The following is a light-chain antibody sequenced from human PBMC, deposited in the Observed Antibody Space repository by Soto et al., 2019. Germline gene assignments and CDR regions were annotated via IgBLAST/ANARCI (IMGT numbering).Light chain of an antibody. J-gene: IGKJ2*01. Sequence: EIVMTQSPATLSVSPGERATLYCKASQRISSNLAWYQQKPGQPPRLLIYGASTRASGIPARFSGSGSGTESNLTNTGLQSDDCALDYCQHYNIWPPYTFGQGTKLLIK. CDR1: QRISSN. CDR3: QHYNIWPPYT. V-gene: IGKV3-15*01. CDR2: GAS.